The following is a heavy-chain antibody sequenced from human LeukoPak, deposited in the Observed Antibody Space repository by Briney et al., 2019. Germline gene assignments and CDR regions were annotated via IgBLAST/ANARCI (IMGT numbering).Heavy chain of an antibody. D-gene: IGHD3-10*01. CDR2: ISSSSSYI. J-gene: IGHJ4*02. CDR1: GFTSSSYS. V-gene: IGHV3-21*01. CDR3: ARGGSGSYSDY. Sequence: GGSLRLSCAASGFTSSSYSMNWVRQAPGKGLEWVSSISSSSSYIYYADSVKGRFTISRDNAKNSLYLQMNSLRAEDTAVYYCARGGSGSYSDYWGQGTLVTVSS.